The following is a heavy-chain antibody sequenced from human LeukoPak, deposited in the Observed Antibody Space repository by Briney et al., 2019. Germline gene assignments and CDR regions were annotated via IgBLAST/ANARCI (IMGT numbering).Heavy chain of an antibody. CDR1: GFTFGSFI. V-gene: IGHV3-21*01. Sequence: GGSLRLSCAASGFTFGSFIMDWVRQAPGKGLGWVSSISSSSSYIYYADSVKDRFTISRDNAKNSLYLQMNSLRAEDTAVYYCARDQWSIAAADAPYYYYYYGMDVWGQGTTVTVSS. D-gene: IGHD6-13*01. J-gene: IGHJ6*02. CDR2: ISSSSSYI. CDR3: ARDQWSIAAADAPYYYYYYGMDV.